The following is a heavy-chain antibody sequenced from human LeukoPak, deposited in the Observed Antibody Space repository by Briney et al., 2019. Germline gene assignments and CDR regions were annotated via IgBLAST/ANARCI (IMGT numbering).Heavy chain of an antibody. D-gene: IGHD2-2*02. CDR3: ARGKGNDYCSSTSCYTGGEGFDY. CDR2: INPNSGGT. CDR1: GYTFTSYY. V-gene: IGHV1-2*02. J-gene: IGHJ4*02. Sequence: ASVKVSCKASGYTFTSYYMHWVRQAPGQGLEWMGWINPNSGGTNYAQKFQGRVTMTRDTSINTAYMELSRLRSDDTAVYYCARGKGNDYCSSTSCYTGGEGFDYWGQGTLVTVSS.